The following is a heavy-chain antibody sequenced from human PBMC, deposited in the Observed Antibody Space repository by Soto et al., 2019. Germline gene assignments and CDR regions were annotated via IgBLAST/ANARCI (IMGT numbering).Heavy chain of an antibody. CDR3: ARGVVGDTGLCNY. J-gene: IGHJ4*02. D-gene: IGHD1-26*01. CDR1: GFTFNNYW. Sequence: PGGSLRLSCAASGFTFNNYWMHWVRQAPGKGLVWVSHINSDGSTTSYADSVKGRFTISRDNAKNTLFLHMNSLRAEDTAVYYCARGVVGDTGLCNYWGQGTLVTVSS. V-gene: IGHV3-74*01. CDR2: INSDGSTT.